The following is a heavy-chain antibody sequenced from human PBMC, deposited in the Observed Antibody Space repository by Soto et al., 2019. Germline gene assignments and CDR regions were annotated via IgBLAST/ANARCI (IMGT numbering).Heavy chain of an antibody. Sequence: SETLSLTCTVSGGSISSYYWSWIRQPPGKGLEWIGYIYYSGSTNYNPSLKSRVTISVDTSKNQFSLKLSSVTAADTAVCYCAREVVMITFGGVIATYYFDYWGQGTLVTVSS. V-gene: IGHV4-59*01. D-gene: IGHD3-16*02. CDR3: AREVVMITFGGVIATYYFDY. CDR1: GGSISSYY. J-gene: IGHJ4*02. CDR2: IYYSGST.